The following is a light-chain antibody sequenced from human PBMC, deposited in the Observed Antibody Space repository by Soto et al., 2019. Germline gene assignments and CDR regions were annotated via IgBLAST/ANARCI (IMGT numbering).Light chain of an antibody. CDR2: GAS. Sequence: EIVMTQSPVTLSVSPGEGATLSCRASQSVSSNLAWYQQKPGQAPRLLIYGASTRATGIPARFSGSGSGTDFTLTISSLQSEDFAVYYCQQYKNWPPTWTFGQGTKVEIK. CDR3: QQYKNWPPTWT. CDR1: QSVSSN. J-gene: IGKJ1*01. V-gene: IGKV3-15*01.